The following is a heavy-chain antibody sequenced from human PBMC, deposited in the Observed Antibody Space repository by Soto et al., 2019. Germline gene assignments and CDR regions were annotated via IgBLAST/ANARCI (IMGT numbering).Heavy chain of an antibody. V-gene: IGHV4-39*01. CDR3: ARQVQEIWSGYLWWFDP. D-gene: IGHD3-3*01. Sequence: SETLSLTCTVSGGSISSSSYYWGWIRQPPGKGLEWIGSIYYSGSTYYNPSLKSRVTISVDTSKNQFSLKLSSVTAADTAVYYCARQVQEIWSGYLWWFDPWGQGTLVTVSS. CDR1: GGSISSSSYY. J-gene: IGHJ5*02. CDR2: IYYSGST.